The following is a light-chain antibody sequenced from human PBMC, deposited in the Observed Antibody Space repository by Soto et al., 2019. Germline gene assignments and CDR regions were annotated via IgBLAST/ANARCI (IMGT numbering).Light chain of an antibody. CDR3: QTRGTGIHKVV. V-gene: IGLV4-69*01. CDR1: SGHSSYA. J-gene: IGLJ2*01. Sequence: QSVLTQSPSASASLGASVKLTCTLSSGHSSYAIAWHQQQPEKGHRYLMKLNSDGSHSKGDGITDRFSGSSYGAERYLTISSLPSEEEADYYCQTRGTGIHKVVFGGGTKLTVL. CDR2: LNSDGSH.